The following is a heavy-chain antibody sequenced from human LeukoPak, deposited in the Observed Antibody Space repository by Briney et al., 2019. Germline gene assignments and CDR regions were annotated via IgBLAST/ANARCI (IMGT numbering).Heavy chain of an antibody. CDR3: ARDSFAGYDSSGYSSYDY. V-gene: IGHV3-21*01. Sequence: GGSLRLSCAASGFSFSDYSMNWVRQAPGKGLEWVSFISSYSTYIYYADSLKGRFTISRDNAKNSLYLQMNSLRAEDMAVYYCARDSFAGYDSSGYSSYDYWGQGTLVTVSS. CDR2: ISSYSTYI. J-gene: IGHJ4*02. D-gene: IGHD3-22*01. CDR1: GFSFSDYS.